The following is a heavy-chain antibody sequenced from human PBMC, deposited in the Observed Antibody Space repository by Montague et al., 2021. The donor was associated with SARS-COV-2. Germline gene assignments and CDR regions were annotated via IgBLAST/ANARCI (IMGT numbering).Heavy chain of an antibody. J-gene: IGHJ4*02. Sequence: SETLSLTCTVSGGSISPYYWSWIRQPPAKGLEWIGNIYYTGSTNYNSSLKSRLTISVDTSENQFPLRVTSVTPADTAVYYCGRVGWELRGGNNYFDCWGQGTMVSVSS. CDR3: GRVGWELRGGNNYFDC. D-gene: IGHD1-26*01. V-gene: IGHV4-59*01. CDR2: IYYTGST. CDR1: GGSISPYY.